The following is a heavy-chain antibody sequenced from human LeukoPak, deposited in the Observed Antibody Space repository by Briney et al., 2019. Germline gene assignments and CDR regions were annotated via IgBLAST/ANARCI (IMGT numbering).Heavy chain of an antibody. Sequence: ASVKVSCKASGGTFSSYAISWVRQAPGQGLERMGGIIPIFGTANYAQKFQGRVTITADESTSTAYMELSSLRSEDTAVYYCARETPDYYDSRGNWFDPWGQGTLVTVSS. CDR2: IIPIFGTA. D-gene: IGHD3-22*01. V-gene: IGHV1-69*13. CDR1: GGTFSSYA. J-gene: IGHJ5*02. CDR3: ARETPDYYDSRGNWFDP.